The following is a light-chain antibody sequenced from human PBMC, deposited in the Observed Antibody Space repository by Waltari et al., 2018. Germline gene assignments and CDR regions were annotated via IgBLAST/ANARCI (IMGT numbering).Light chain of an antibody. CDR2: EVN. V-gene: IGLV2-23*02. CDR1: SSDIGSYSL. CDR3: CSYAGTITPWV. J-gene: IGLJ3*02. Sequence: QSALTQSASVSGSPGQSITISCIGTSSDIGSYSLVSWYQQHPGKAPKLIIYEVNNRPSGVSKRFSGSKSGNTASMTISGLQAEDDADYYCCSYAGTITPWVFGGGTKLTVL.